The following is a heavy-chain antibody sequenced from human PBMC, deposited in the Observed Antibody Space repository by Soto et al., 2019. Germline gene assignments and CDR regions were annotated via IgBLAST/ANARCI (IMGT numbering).Heavy chain of an antibody. V-gene: IGHV1-2*02. J-gene: IGHJ5*02. D-gene: IGHD3-10*01. CDR1: AYRFSDYY. CDR3: TIELSTYNWFDP. CDR2: INPKSGAS. Sequence: SVNVSWNTFAYRFSDYYIHWVRQAPGQGLEWMGWINPKSGASNYAQKFQGRVNMTGDTSLSAAYMELSSLTSDDTAVYYCTIELSTYNWFDPWGQGTQVTASS.